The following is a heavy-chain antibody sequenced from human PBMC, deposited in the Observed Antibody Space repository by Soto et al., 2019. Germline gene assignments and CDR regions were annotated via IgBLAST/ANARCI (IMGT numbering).Heavy chain of an antibody. CDR1: GFTFNRCA. J-gene: IGHJ6*02. D-gene: IGHD4-4*01. CDR2: ISGSGGIT. V-gene: IGHV3-23*01. CDR3: AKNPGNSYFYHYHMDV. Sequence: EVLLLESGGGLVQPGGSLRLSCAVSGFTFNRCALTWVRQAPGKGLEWVSGISGSGGITYYGDSVKGRFTISRDNYKNTLYLQMNSLRAEDTAVYYCAKNPGNSYFYHYHMDVWGQGTTVTVSS.